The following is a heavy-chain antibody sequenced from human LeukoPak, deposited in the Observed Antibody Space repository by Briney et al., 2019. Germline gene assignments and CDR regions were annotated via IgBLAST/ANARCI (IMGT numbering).Heavy chain of an antibody. J-gene: IGHJ4*02. V-gene: IGHV3-23*01. Sequence: PGGSLRLSCAASGFTFSDYAMCWVRQAPGKGLEWVSAISGSGGSTYYADSVKGRFTISRDNSKNTLYLQMNSLRAEDTAVYYCARDRGGIHYFDLWGQGTLLTVSS. D-gene: IGHD3-10*01. CDR3: ARDRGGIHYFDL. CDR1: GFTFSDYA. CDR2: ISGSGGST.